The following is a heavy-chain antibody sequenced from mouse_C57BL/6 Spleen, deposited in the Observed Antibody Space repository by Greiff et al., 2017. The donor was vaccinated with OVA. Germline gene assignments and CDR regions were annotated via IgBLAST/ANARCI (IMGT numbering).Heavy chain of an antibody. CDR2: IDPETGGT. J-gene: IGHJ4*01. Sequence: QVQLQQSGAELVRPGASVTLSCKASGYTFTDYEMHWVKQTPVHGLEWIGAIDPETGGTAYNQKFKGKAILTADKSSSTAYMELRSLTSEDSAVYYCTREKGYSNYEDYAMDYWGQGTSVTVSS. CDR1: GYTFTDYE. D-gene: IGHD2-5*01. CDR3: TREKGYSNYEDYAMDY. V-gene: IGHV1-15*01.